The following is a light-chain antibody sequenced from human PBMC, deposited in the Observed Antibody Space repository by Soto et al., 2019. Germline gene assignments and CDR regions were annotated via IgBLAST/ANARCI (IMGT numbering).Light chain of an antibody. Sequence: DIQMTQSPSSLSASVGDRVTITCRASQSIRNYLNWYQQKPGKAPKLLIYAASTLQSGVPSRFHGSGSGTDFTLTIYGLQPEDFATYFCQQSHTTPPWTFGQGTKVEIK. V-gene: IGKV1-39*01. CDR2: AAS. CDR1: QSIRNY. CDR3: QQSHTTPPWT. J-gene: IGKJ1*01.